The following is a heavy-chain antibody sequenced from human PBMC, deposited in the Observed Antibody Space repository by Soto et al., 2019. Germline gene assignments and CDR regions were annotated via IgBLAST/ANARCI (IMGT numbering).Heavy chain of an antibody. V-gene: IGHV1-46*03. CDR2: IYPSGGST. Sequence: QVQLVQSGAEVKKPGASVKVSCKASGYTFTSYYIHWVRQAPGQGLEWMGIIYPSGGSTTYAQKFSGRSSMTRDTSTSTGYMEVSSLRSEDTAVYYCARAPTNQAMDIWGQGTTVTVSS. J-gene: IGHJ6*02. CDR1: GYTFTSYY. CDR3: ARAPTNQAMDI.